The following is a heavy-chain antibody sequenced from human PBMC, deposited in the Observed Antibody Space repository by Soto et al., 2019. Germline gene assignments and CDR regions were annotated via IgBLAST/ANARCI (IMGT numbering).Heavy chain of an antibody. J-gene: IGHJ4*02. CDR2: ISYDGSNK. CDR1: GFTFSSYA. D-gene: IGHD4-17*01. CDR3: ASLDYGDYY. Sequence: QVQLVESGGGVVQPGRSLRLSCAASGFTFSSYAMHWFRQAPGKGLEWVAVISYDGSNKYYADSVKGRFTTSRDNSKNTLYLQMNSLRAEDTAVYYCASLDYGDYYWGQGTLVTVSS. V-gene: IGHV3-30-3*01.